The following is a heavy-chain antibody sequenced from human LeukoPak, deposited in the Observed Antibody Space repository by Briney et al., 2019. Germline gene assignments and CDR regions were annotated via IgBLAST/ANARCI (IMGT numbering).Heavy chain of an antibody. CDR2: INHSGST. J-gene: IGHJ6*03. V-gene: IGHV4-34*01. D-gene: IGHD2-8*01. Sequence: PSETLSLTCAVYGGSFSGYYWSWIRQPPGKGLEWIGEINHSGSTNYNPSLKSRVTISVDTSKNQFSLKLSSVTAADTAVYYCASLNFRTFLGYCTNGVCYTPIAAAGRGGGYYMDVWGKGTTVTVSS. CDR1: GGSFSGYY. CDR3: ASLNFRTFLGYCTNGVCYTPIAAAGRGGGYYMDV.